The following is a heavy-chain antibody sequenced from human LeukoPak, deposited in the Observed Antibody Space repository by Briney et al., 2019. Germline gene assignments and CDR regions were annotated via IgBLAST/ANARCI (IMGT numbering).Heavy chain of an antibody. Sequence: PSETLSLTCTVSGGSISSYYWSWIRQPAGKGLEWIGRIYTSGSTNYNPSLKSRVTMSVDTYKNQFSLKLSSVTAADTAVYYCARESIAVGLYYFDYWGQGTLVTVSS. V-gene: IGHV4-4*07. J-gene: IGHJ4*02. CDR2: IYTSGST. CDR3: ARESIAVGLYYFDY. CDR1: GGSISSYY. D-gene: IGHD6-6*01.